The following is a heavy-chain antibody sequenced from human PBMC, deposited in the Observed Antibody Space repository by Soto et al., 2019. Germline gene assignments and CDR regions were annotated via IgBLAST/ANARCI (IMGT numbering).Heavy chain of an antibody. D-gene: IGHD3-3*01. Sequence: QVQLVESGGGVVQPGRSLRLSCAASGFTFSSYGMHWVRQAPGKGLEWVAVISYDGSNKYYADSVKGRFTISRDNSKKNLYLQMNRLRPEDTAVYYCAKDTLTYYDFWSGKPPTDYWGQGTLVTVSS. CDR2: ISYDGSNK. CDR3: AKDTLTYYDFWSGKPPTDY. CDR1: GFTFSSYG. V-gene: IGHV3-30*18. J-gene: IGHJ4*02.